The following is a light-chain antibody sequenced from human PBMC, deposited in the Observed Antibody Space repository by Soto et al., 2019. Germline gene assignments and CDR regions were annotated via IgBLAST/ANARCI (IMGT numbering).Light chain of an antibody. CDR3: QQYASSPLT. CDR1: QSVRSNY. CDR2: GAS. J-gene: IGKJ4*01. V-gene: IGKV3-20*01. Sequence: EIVLTQSPGTLSLSSGERATLSCRASQSVRSNYLAWYQQKPGQAPRLLIYGASSRATGIPDRFGGSGSGTDFTLTISRLEPEDFAVYYCQQYASSPLTFGGRTKVEIK.